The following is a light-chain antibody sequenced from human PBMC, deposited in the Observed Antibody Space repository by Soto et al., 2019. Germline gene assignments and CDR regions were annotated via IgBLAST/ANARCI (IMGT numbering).Light chain of an antibody. CDR1: RSDVGGYNF. CDR3: RSYRSSSTGV. Sequence: QSVLTQPASVSGSPGQSITISCTGTRSDVGGYNFVSWYQQHPGKAPKLMIYDVSNRPSGVSNRFSGSKSGNTASLTISGLQAEDEADYYCRSYRSSSTGVFGTGTKLTVL. V-gene: IGLV2-14*01. J-gene: IGLJ1*01. CDR2: DVS.